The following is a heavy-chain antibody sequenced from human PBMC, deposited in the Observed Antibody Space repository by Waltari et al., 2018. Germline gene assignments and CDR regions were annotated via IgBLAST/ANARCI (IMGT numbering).Heavy chain of an antibody. CDR3: ARGGVSYYDFWTGYYPYMDV. V-gene: IGHV1-2*02. CDR1: GYSFTGYY. Sequence: QEQLVQSGAEVRKPGASVKVSCKATGYSFTGYYIHWVRQAPGQGLEWLGWINPNSAGTDYAQKFQGRVTMTRDTSSHTVYMALSRLTSDDSAVYYCARGGVSYYDFWTGYYPYMDVWGKGTTVTISS. CDR2: INPNSAGT. D-gene: IGHD3-3*01. J-gene: IGHJ6*03.